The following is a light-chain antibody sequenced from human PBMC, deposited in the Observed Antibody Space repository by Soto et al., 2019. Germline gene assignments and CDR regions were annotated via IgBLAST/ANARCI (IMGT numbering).Light chain of an antibody. J-gene: IGLJ2*01. Sequence: QSVLTQPASVSGSPGQSITISCTGTRSDIGAYNFVSWYQQHPGEVPKLRLYDVNVRPSGVSNRFSGSKSGNTASLTISGLQAEDEADYYCTSWTTSTTMIFGGGTKLTVL. CDR3: TSWTTSTTMI. CDR2: DVN. CDR1: RSDIGAYNF. V-gene: IGLV2-14*03.